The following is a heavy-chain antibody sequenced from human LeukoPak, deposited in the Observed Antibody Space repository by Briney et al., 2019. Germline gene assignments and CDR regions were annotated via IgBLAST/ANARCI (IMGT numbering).Heavy chain of an antibody. CDR2: INPNSGGT. V-gene: IGHV1-2*02. CDR3: ARDCTEGEDQFYYFDY. CDR1: GYTFTGYY. Sequence: ASVKVSCKASGYTFTGYYMHWVRQAPGQGLEWMGWINPNSGGTNYAQKLQGRVTMTTDTSTSTAYMELRSLRSDDTAVYYCARDCTEGEDQFYYFDYWGQGTLVTVSS. J-gene: IGHJ4*02. D-gene: IGHD3-16*01.